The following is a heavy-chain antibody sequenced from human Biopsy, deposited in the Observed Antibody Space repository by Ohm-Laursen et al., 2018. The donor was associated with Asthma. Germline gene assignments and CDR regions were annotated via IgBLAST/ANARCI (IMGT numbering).Heavy chain of an antibody. CDR2: IYYSGGT. V-gene: IGHV4-39*02. Sequence: TLSLTCIVSDDAMSTSGSYWGWIRQSPGKGLEWIGSIYYSGGTYYNPSLESRVTISADTSKNHFSLKVTSVTAADTAVYYCARAVSSSSYWYFDLWGRGDLVTVSS. D-gene: IGHD6-6*01. J-gene: IGHJ2*01. CDR3: ARAVSSSSYWYFDL. CDR1: DDAMSTSGSY.